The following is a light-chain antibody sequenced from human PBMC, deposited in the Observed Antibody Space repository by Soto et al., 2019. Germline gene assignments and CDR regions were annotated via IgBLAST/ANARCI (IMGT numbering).Light chain of an antibody. CDR3: QQYNSYSPT. CDR2: KAS. Sequence: DIQMTQSPSTLSASVGDRVTITCRASQSISSWLAWYQQKPGKAPKLLIYKASSLESGVPSRFSGSGSGTELTLTISSLQPDDFANHYYQQYNSYSPTFGQGTKVEIK. CDR1: QSISSW. J-gene: IGKJ1*01. V-gene: IGKV1-5*03.